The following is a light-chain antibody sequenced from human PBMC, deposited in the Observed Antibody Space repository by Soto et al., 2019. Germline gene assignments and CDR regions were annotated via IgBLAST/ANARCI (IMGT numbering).Light chain of an antibody. V-gene: IGKV1-5*03. CDR2: KAS. Sequence: DIQMTQSPSTLSASVGDRVTITCRASQSISPWLAWYQQKPGKAPKLLIYKASSLGSGVPSRFSGSGSGPDFTLTISSLQPDDLATYYCQHYKTYSRTFGQGTKVEIK. CDR1: QSISPW. J-gene: IGKJ1*01. CDR3: QHYKTYSRT.